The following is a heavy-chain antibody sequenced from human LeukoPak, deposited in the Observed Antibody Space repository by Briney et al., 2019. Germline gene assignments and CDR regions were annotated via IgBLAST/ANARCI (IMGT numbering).Heavy chain of an antibody. Sequence: SETLSLTYPVSGGSISSYYWSWIRQPPGKGLEWIGYIYYSGSTDYNPSLKSRVTISVDTSKNQFSLRLNSVTAADTAVYYCARLTSGYYPYYFDYWGQGTLVTISS. CDR1: GGSISSYY. J-gene: IGHJ4*02. V-gene: IGHV4-59*01. CDR3: ARLTSGYYPYYFDY. D-gene: IGHD3-22*01. CDR2: IYYSGST.